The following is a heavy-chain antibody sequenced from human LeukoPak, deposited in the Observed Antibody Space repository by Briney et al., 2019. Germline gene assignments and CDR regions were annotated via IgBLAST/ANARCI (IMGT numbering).Heavy chain of an antibody. J-gene: IGHJ4*02. CDR3: ARDASSVAVFDY. Sequence: QPGGSLRLSCAASGFTFSSYAMHWVRQAPGKGLEWVAVISYDGSNKYYADSVKGRFTISRDNSKDTLHLQMNSLRAEDTAVYYCARDASSVAVFDYWGQGTLVTVSS. D-gene: IGHD6-19*01. CDR2: ISYDGSNK. CDR1: GFTFSSYA. V-gene: IGHV3-30*04.